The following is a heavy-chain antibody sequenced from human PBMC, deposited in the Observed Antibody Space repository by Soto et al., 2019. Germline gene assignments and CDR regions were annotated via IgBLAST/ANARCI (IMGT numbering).Heavy chain of an antibody. V-gene: IGHV1-18*01. CDR2: ISAYNGNT. CDR1: GYTFTSYG. J-gene: IGHJ3*02. D-gene: IGHD4-17*01. CDR3: ARDRAWDYGEPTGAFDI. Sequence: ASVKVSCKASGYTFTSYGISWVRQAPGQGLEWMGWISAYNGNTNYAQKFQGRVTMTTDTSTSTAYMELRSLRSDDTAVYYCARDRAWDYGEPTGAFDIWGQGTMVTVSS.